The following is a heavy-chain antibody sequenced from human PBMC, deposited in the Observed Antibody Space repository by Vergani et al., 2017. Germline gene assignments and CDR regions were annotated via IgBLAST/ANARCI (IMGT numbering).Heavy chain of an antibody. CDR2: IVVGSGNT. D-gene: IGHD3-22*01. Sequence: QMQLVQSGPEVKKPGTSVKVSCKASGFTFTSSAVQWVRQARGQRLEWIGWIVVGSGNTNYAQKFQERVTITRDMSTSTAYMELSSLRSEDTAVYCCAADSEPAYYYASGGYYYPEAFDIWGQGTMVTVSS. J-gene: IGHJ3*02. CDR3: AADSEPAYYYASGGYYYPEAFDI. V-gene: IGHV1-58*01. CDR1: GFTFTSSA.